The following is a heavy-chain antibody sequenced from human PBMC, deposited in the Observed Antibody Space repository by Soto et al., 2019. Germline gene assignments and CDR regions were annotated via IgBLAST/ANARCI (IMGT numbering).Heavy chain of an antibody. J-gene: IGHJ6*02. CDR1: GFTFSNYG. Sequence: QVHLVESGGGMVQPGRSLRLSCVVSGFTFSNYGMHWVRQAPGKGLEWVAIISYGTSNRYYADSVKGRFTISRDNSNNMLDLQMNSLRAEDTAVYYCAKDHRTTSFWDLCFGMGVWGLGTAFPVSS. D-gene: IGHD3-3*01. CDR2: ISYGTSNR. CDR3: AKDHRTTSFWDLCFGMGV. V-gene: IGHV3-30*18.